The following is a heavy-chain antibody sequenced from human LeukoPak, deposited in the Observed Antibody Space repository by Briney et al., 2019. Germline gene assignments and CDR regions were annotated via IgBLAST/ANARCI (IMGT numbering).Heavy chain of an antibody. CDR1: GGSINNYY. J-gene: IGHJ1*01. CDR3: ARHDGSSWSY. CDR2: IYVSGRT. Sequence: PSETLSLTCSVSGGSINNYYWSWIRQPPGKGLEWIGYIYVSGRTDYSPPLKSRITISGDTSKNQISLNLRSVTAADTAVYYCARHDGSSWSYWGPGILVTVSA. D-gene: IGHD6-13*01. V-gene: IGHV4-59*08.